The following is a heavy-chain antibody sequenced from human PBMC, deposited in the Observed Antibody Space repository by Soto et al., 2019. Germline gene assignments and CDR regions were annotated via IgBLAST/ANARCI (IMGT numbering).Heavy chain of an antibody. Sequence: SDPTLVNPTETLTLTCTVSGFSLSSGRMGVSWILQPPGKTLEWLAHFFSDVERSYSASMQSRLTLSTDISGSQVVLTMTNMDPVDTATYYCARMDGDFNYYALDVWGQGTTVTVSS. J-gene: IGHJ6*02. V-gene: IGHV2-26*01. CDR1: GFSLSSGRMG. D-gene: IGHD4-17*01. CDR3: ARMDGDFNYYALDV. CDR2: FFSDVER.